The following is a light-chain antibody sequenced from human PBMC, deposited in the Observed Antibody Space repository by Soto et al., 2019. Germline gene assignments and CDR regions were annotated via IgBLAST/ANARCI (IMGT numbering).Light chain of an antibody. Sequence: DIQMTQSPSSLSASVGDRVTSTCRASQSISSYLNWYQQKPGKAPKLLIYAASSLQSGVPSRFNGSGSGTDFTLTISSLQPEDFATYYCQQSYSTPNFGQGTRLEIK. CDR2: AAS. CDR3: QQSYSTPN. CDR1: QSISSY. J-gene: IGKJ5*01. V-gene: IGKV1-39*01.